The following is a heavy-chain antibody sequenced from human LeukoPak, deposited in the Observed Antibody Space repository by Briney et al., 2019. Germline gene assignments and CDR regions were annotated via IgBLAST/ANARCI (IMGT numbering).Heavy chain of an antibody. Sequence: GGSLRLSCAASGFTFSSYAMTWVRQAPGKGLEWVSSVSGSGVGTYYADPVKGRFTISRDNSKNTLYLQMNSLRAEDMALYYCAKVRYTGYVPFDYWGREPWSPSPQ. CDR1: GFTFSSYA. CDR2: VSGSGVGT. D-gene: IGHD5-12*01. V-gene: IGHV3-23*01. CDR3: AKVRYTGYVPFDY. J-gene: IGHJ4*02.